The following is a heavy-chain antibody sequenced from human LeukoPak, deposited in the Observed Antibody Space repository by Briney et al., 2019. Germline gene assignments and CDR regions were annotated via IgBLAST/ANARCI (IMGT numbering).Heavy chain of an antibody. J-gene: IGHJ4*02. V-gene: IGHV4-34*01. CDR2: INHSGST. D-gene: IGHD5-24*01. CDR3: ARDHGYNSPYYFDY. CDR1: GGSSSGYY. Sequence: SETLSLTCAVYGGSSSGYYWTWIRQPPGKGLEWIGEINHSGSTNYNPSLKSRVTISVDTSKNQFSLKLSSVTAADTAVYYCARDHGYNSPYYFDYWGQGTLVTVSS.